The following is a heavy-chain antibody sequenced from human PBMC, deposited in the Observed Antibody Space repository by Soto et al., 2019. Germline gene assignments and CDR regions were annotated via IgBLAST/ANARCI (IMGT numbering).Heavy chain of an antibody. Sequence: SVKVSCKASGGTFSSYTISWVRQAPGQGLEWMGRIIPILGIANYAQKFQGRVTITADKSTSTAYMELSSLRSEDTAVYYCARDETAMVPYYFDYWGQGTLVTSPQ. D-gene: IGHD5-18*01. CDR1: GGTFSSYT. CDR3: ARDETAMVPYYFDY. J-gene: IGHJ4*02. CDR2: IIPILGIA. V-gene: IGHV1-69*04.